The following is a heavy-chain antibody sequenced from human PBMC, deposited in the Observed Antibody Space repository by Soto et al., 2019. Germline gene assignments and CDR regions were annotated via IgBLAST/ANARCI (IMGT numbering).Heavy chain of an antibody. J-gene: IGHJ6*03. CDR2: LNSDGSST. CDR1: GFTFSSHW. CDR3: ARESGYSLDYYYMDV. D-gene: IGHD5-18*01. Sequence: PGGSLRLSCTASGFTFSSHWMHWVRQAPGKGLVWVSRLNSDGSSTTYADSVKGRFTISRDNAKSTLYLQMNSLRAEDTAVYYCARESGYSLDYYYMDVWGKGTTVTVSS. V-gene: IGHV3-74*03.